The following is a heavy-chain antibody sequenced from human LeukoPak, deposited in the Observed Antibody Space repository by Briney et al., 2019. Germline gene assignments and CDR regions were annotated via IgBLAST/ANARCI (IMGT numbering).Heavy chain of an antibody. D-gene: IGHD6-19*01. CDR2: INPNSGGT. CDR3: ARDPIRRAVIAVAGTLGDY. J-gene: IGHJ4*02. CDR1: GYTFTGYY. Sequence: EASVKVSCKASGYTFTGYYMHWVRQAPGQGLEWMGWINPNSGGTNYAQKFQGRVTMTRDTSISTAYMELSRLRSDDTAVYYCARDPIRRAVIAVAGTLGDYWGQGTLVTVSS. V-gene: IGHV1-2*02.